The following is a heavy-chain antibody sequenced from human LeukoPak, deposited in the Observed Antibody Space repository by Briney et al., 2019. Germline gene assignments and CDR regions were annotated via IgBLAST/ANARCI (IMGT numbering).Heavy chain of an antibody. Sequence: SQTLSLTCAISGDSVSSNSAAWNWIRQSPSRGLEWLGRTYYRSKWYNDYAVSVKSRITINPDTSKNQFSLQLNSVTPEDTAVYYCARAEEDYGDYISAMYYFDYWGQGTLVTVSS. CDR2: TYYRSKWYN. D-gene: IGHD4-17*01. V-gene: IGHV6-1*01. CDR3: ARAEEDYGDYISAMYYFDY. J-gene: IGHJ4*02. CDR1: GDSVSSNSAA.